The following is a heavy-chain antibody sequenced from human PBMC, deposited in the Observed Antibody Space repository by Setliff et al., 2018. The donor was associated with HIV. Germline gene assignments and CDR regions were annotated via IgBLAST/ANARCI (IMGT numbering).Heavy chain of an antibody. CDR3: ARETQQSYNIVTGYNYYYGIDV. V-gene: IGHV4-59*01. D-gene: IGHD3-9*01. Sequence: SETLSLTCSVSGASISSYYWSWIRQPPGKGLGWIGYISPTGNTNYNPSLKSRVTISTDTSKNQVSLRLRSVTAADTAVYYCARETQQSYNIVTGYNYYYGIDVWGQGTTVTVSS. CDR2: ISPTGNT. J-gene: IGHJ6*02. CDR1: GASISSYY.